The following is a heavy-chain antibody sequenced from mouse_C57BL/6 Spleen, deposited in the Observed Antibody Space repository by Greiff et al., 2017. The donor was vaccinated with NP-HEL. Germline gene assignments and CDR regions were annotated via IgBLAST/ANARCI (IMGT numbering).Heavy chain of an antibody. CDR1: GYTFTDYY. D-gene: IGHD2-4*01. Sequence: QVQLQQSGAELVRPGASVKLSCKASGYTFTDYYINWVKQRPGQGLEWIARIYPGSGNTYYNEKFKGKATLTAEKSSSTAYMQLSSLTSEDSAVYFCARKGITIGGYYAMDYWGQGTSVTVSS. CDR2: IYPGSGNT. CDR3: ARKGITIGGYYAMDY. V-gene: IGHV1-76*01. J-gene: IGHJ4*01.